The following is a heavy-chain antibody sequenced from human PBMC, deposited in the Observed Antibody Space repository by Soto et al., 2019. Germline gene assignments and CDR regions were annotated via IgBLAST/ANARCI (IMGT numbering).Heavy chain of an antibody. J-gene: IGHJ3*02. CDR2: IYYSGST. CDR1: GGSISSGDYY. CDR3: ASPSGYCSSTSCYVGVFDI. D-gene: IGHD2-2*01. V-gene: IGHV4-30-4*01. Sequence: SETLSLTCTVSGGSISSGDYYWSWIRPPPGKGLEWIGYIYYSGSTYYNPSLKRRVTISVDTSKNQFSLKLISVTAVDTAVYYCASPSGYCSSTSCYVGVFDIWGQGTMVTVSS.